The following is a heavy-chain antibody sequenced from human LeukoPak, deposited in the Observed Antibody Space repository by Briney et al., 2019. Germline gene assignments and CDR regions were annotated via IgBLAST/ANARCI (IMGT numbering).Heavy chain of an antibody. CDR2: IIPPFGTA. J-gene: IGHJ3*02. Sequence: GASVKVSCKASGGTFGRYVISWVRQAPGQGLEWMGGIIPPFGTAHYAQKFQDRLTITADESATTVYMEMSSLRSEDTAMYYCAKDRVPDNGWNFDMWGQGTMVIVSA. D-gene: IGHD1-1*01. CDR1: GGTFGRYV. V-gene: IGHV1-69*13. CDR3: AKDRVPDNGWNFDM.